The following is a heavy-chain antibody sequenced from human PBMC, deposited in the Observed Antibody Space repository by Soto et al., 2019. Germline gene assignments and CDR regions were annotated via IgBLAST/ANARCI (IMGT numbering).Heavy chain of an antibody. CDR1: GFTFSSYA. J-gene: IGHJ6*02. V-gene: IGHV3-30-3*01. CDR3: ARGIAAAGTSIDGMDV. CDR2: ISYDGSNK. D-gene: IGHD6-13*01. Sequence: GGSLRLSCAASGFTFSSYAMHWVRQAPGKGLEWVAVISYDGSNKYYADSVKGRFTISRDNSKNTLYLQMNSLRAEDTAVYYCARGIAAAGTSIDGMDVWGQGTTVTVSS.